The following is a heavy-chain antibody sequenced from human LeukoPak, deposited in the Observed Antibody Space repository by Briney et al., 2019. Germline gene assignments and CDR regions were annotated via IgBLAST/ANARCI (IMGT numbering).Heavy chain of an antibody. CDR3: TTEMDTAIYY. CDR2: IRGKTDGGTT. D-gene: IGHD5-18*01. CDR1: RFIFSNAW. J-gene: IGHJ4*02. V-gene: IGHV3-15*01. Sequence: PGGSLRLSCAGSRFIFSNAWMSWVRQAPGKGLEWVGRIRGKTDGGTTDYAAPVKGRFTISRDDSKNTLYLQMNSLRTEDTAVYYCTTEMDTAIYYWGQGTLVTVSS.